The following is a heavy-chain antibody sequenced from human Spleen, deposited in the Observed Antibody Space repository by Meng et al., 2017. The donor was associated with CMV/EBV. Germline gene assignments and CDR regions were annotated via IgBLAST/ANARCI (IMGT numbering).Heavy chain of an antibody. CDR1: CYSISSTNW. Sequence: QAQLQETGPVLVKPSHPLSLTCAVSCYSISSTNWWGWIRQPPGKGLEWIGYIYYSGSTSYNPSLKSRVTMSVDTSKNQFSLNLNSVTAVDTAVYYCARNVPGTSAYYDWGQGTLVTVSS. J-gene: IGHJ4*02. CDR2: IYYSGST. CDR3: ARNVPGTSAYYD. V-gene: IGHV4-28*01. D-gene: IGHD3-22*01.